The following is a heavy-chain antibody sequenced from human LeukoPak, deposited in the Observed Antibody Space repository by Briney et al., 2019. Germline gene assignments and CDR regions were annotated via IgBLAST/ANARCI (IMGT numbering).Heavy chain of an antibody. V-gene: IGHV4-61*02. CDR2: IYTSGST. CDR3: ARGPRRLSAAADAYWYFDL. D-gene: IGHD6-13*01. Sequence: PSQTLSLTCTVSGGSISSGSYYWSWIRQPAGKGLEWIGRIYTSGSTNYNPSLKSRVTISVDTSKNQFSLKLSSVTAADTAVYYCARGPRRLSAAADAYWYFDLWGRGTLVTVSS. CDR1: GGSISSGSYY. J-gene: IGHJ2*01.